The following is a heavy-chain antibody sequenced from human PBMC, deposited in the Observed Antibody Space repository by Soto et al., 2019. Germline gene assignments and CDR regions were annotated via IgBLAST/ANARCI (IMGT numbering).Heavy chain of an antibody. Sequence: SETLSLTCTVSGGSISSSSYYWGWIRQPPGKGLEWIGSIYYSGSTYYNPSLKSRVTISVDTSKNQFSLKLSSVTAADTAVYYCARGVQLERSELQPPFDYWGQGTLVTVSS. CDR1: GGSISSSSYY. V-gene: IGHV4-39*01. CDR2: IYYSGST. J-gene: IGHJ4*02. CDR3: ARGVQLERSELQPPFDY. D-gene: IGHD1-1*01.